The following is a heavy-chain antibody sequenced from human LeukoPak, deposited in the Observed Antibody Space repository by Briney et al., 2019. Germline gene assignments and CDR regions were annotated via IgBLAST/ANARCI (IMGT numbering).Heavy chain of an antibody. CDR1: GGTFSSYA. D-gene: IGHD3-10*01. J-gene: IGHJ5*02. CDR2: FDPEDGET. V-gene: IGHV1-24*01. CDR3: ATVGSYWFDP. Sequence: ASVKVSCKASGGTFSSYAISWVRQAPGQGLEWMGGFDPEDGETIYAQKFQGRVTMTEDTSTDTAYMELSSLRSEDTAVYYCATVGSYWFDPWGQGTLVTVSS.